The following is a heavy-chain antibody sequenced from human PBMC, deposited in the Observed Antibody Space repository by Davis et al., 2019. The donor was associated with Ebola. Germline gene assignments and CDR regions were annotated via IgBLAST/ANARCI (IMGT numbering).Heavy chain of an antibody. J-gene: IGHJ6*02. D-gene: IGHD1-20*01. CDR1: GGSISSSSYY. Sequence: PSETLSLTCTVSGGSISSSSYYWGWIRQPPGKGLEWIGSIYYSGSTYYNPSLKSRVTISVDTSKNQFSLKLSSVTAADTAVYYCARGAYNWNYYYYGMDVWGQGTTVTVSS. CDR3: ARGAYNWNYYYYGMDV. V-gene: IGHV4-39*07. CDR2: IYYSGST.